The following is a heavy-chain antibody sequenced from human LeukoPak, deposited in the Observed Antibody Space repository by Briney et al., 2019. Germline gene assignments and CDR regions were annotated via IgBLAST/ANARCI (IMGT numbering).Heavy chain of an antibody. CDR3: ARKGPVTIADY. CDR2: IHHSVGT. J-gene: IGHJ4*02. CDR1: GGFISNGNW. D-gene: IGHD4-11*01. Sequence: SGTLSLICAVSGGFISNGNWWGWFGQSPGKGLDWIGEIHHSVGTHCTPSLKSRIDISMDQSKNQFSLNVTSVTAADTAMYYCARKGPVTIADYWGRGILVTVSS. V-gene: IGHV4-4*02.